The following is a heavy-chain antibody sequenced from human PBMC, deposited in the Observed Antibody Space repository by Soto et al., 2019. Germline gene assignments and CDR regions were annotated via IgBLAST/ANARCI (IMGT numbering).Heavy chain of an antibody. CDR3: AKADDFWSGYHIYYYYGMDV. V-gene: IGHV3-23*01. Sequence: TGGSLRLSCAASRFTFRSYAMSWVRQAPGKGLEWVSGISGSGGRTYYADSVKGRFTISRDNSKHTLYLQMNSLRAEDTAVYYCAKADDFWSGYHIYYYYGMDVWGQGTTVTVSS. J-gene: IGHJ6*01. D-gene: IGHD3-3*01. CDR1: RFTFRSYA. CDR2: ISGSGGRT.